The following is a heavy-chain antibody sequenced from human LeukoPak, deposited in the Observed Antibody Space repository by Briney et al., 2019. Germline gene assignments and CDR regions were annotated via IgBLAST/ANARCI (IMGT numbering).Heavy chain of an antibody. CDR1: GFTFSSYW. J-gene: IGHJ4*02. CDR2: TNRDGSST. V-gene: IGHV3-74*01. Sequence: PGGSLRLSCAASGFTFSSYWMHWVRQAPGKGPVWVARTNRDGSSTAYADSVKGRFTISKDNAKNTLYLLMNSHYARDSVEWYIFDYWGQGTLVTVSS. D-gene: IGHD3-3*01. CDR3: FDY.